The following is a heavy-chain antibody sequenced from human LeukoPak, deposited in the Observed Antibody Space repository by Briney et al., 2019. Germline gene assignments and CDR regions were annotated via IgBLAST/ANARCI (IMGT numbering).Heavy chain of an antibody. CDR3: ARSYTLYGHFDC. V-gene: IGHV4-4*02. Sequence: SGTLSLTCAVSGGSISSSNWWSWVRHPPGMGLEWIGTIYYSGNTYYNASLKSRVTISLDTSKNQFSLRLNSVTAADTAVYSCARSYTLYGHFDCWGQGTLVTVSS. CDR2: IYYSGNT. D-gene: IGHD3-10*01. J-gene: IGHJ5*01. CDR1: GGSISSSNW.